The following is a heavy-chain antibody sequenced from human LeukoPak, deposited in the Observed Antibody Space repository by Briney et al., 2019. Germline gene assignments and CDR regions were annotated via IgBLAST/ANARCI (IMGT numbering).Heavy chain of an antibody. D-gene: IGHD3-3*01. CDR3: ARGQYDFWSGYSGWFDP. Sequence: SETLSLTCAVYGGSFSGYYWSWIRQPPGKGLEWIGEINHSGSTNYNPSLKSRVTISVDTSKNQFSLKLSSVTAEDTAVYYCARGQYDFWSGYSGWFDPWGQGTLVTVSS. J-gene: IGHJ5*02. CDR1: GGSFSGYY. CDR2: INHSGST. V-gene: IGHV4-34*01.